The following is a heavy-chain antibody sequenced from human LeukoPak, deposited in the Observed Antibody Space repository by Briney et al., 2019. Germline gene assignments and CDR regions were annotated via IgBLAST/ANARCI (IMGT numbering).Heavy chain of an antibody. CDR1: GFTFSDAW. CDR3: STPPGIVGDSTFDF. V-gene: IGHV3-15*01. Sequence: PGGSLRLSCAASGFTFSDAWMSWIRQAPGEGLECVGRIKSKSDGGTTDYAAPVRGRFTISRDDSKHTLYLQMNSLKIEDRAVYYCSTPPGIVGDSTFDFWGQGTLVTVSS. CDR2: IKSKSDGGTT. D-gene: IGHD1-26*01. J-gene: IGHJ4*02.